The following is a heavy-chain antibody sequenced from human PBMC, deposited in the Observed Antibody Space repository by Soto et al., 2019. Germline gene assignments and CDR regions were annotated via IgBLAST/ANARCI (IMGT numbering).Heavy chain of an antibody. J-gene: IGHJ5*02. V-gene: IGHV4-59*01. CDR3: ARGGGNVEMALEDWFDP. Sequence: QVQLQESGPGLVKPSETLSLTCTVSGGSISSYYWSWIRQPPGKGLEWIGYIYYSGSTNYNPSLKSRVTISVDTSKNQFSLKLSSVTAADTAVYYCARGGGNVEMALEDWFDPWGQGTLVTVSS. CDR2: IYYSGST. D-gene: IGHD3-16*01. CDR1: GGSISSYY.